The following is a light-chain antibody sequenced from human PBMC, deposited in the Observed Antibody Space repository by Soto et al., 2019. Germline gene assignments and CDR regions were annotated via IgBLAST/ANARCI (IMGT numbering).Light chain of an antibody. J-gene: IGLJ2*01. CDR1: SSDVGGYNY. CDR3: CSYAGSYIYVI. V-gene: IGLV2-11*01. Sequence: QSVLTQPRSVSGSPGQSATISCTGTSSDVGGYNYVSWYQQHPGKAPKLMTYDVTKRPSGVPDRFSGSKSGNTASLTISGLQAEDEADYYCCSYAGSYIYVIFGGGTKVTVL. CDR2: DVT.